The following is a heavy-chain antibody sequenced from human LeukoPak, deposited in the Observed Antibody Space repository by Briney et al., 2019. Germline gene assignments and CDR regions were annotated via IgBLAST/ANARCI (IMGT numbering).Heavy chain of an antibody. D-gene: IGHD2-2*01. V-gene: IGHV4-34*01. CDR1: VEFHSGYY. CDR3: ASLLSCSSTSCYGYNWFDP. J-gene: IGHJ5*02. CDR2: INHSGST. Sequence: SETLSLPCAVYVEFHSGYYARWTRDPRGRGREWGGEINHSGSTNYNPSLKSRVHISVDTSKNQFSLKLSSVTSADRAVYYCASLLSCSSTSCYGYNWFDPWGERTLVTVSS.